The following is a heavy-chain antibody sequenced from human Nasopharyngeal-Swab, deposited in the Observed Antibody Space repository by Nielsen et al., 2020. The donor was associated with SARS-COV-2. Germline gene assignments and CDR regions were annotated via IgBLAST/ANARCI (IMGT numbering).Heavy chain of an antibody. D-gene: IGHD4/OR15-4a*01. CDR2: IGDKAHNYAT. CDR3: TPDYYFDY. Sequence: VSQMPGKGLEWVGRIGDKAHNYATTYAASVKGRFTISRDDSKNTAFLQMDSLNTEDTALYYCTPDYYFDYWGQGTLVTVSA. J-gene: IGHJ4*02. V-gene: IGHV3-73*01.